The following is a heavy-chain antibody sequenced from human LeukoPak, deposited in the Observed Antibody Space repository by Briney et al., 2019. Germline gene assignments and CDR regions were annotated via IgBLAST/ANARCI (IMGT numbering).Heavy chain of an antibody. CDR2: KSGSGDNT. CDR3: AKVFYGSGTITKCLDG. CDR1: GFLFSSYD. Sequence: GVSVRLSCGAWGFLFSSYDVRGVRQAPGKGLVCVSVKSGSGDNTYYADSVKGRFTIYGDNSKNTLYLQMSSLRAEDAAFYYCAKVFYGSGTITKCLDGWGQGTTVTDSS. J-gene: IGHJ6*02. V-gene: IGHV3-23*01. D-gene: IGHD3-10*01.